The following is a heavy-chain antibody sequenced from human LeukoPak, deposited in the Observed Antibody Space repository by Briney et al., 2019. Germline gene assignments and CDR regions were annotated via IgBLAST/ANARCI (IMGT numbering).Heavy chain of an antibody. Sequence: GGSLRLSCGVSGITLSNYGMSWVRQAPGKVLEWVAGLSGSAGGTNYADSVKGRFTISRDNSKNTLFLQMDRLRAEETAVYFCAKRGVVVRVFLVGFHKEAYYFDSWGQGAQVTVSS. D-gene: IGHD3-16*02. CDR2: LSGSAGGT. V-gene: IGHV3-23*01. CDR1: GITLSNYG. J-gene: IGHJ4*02. CDR3: AKRGVVVRVFLVGFHKEAYYFDS.